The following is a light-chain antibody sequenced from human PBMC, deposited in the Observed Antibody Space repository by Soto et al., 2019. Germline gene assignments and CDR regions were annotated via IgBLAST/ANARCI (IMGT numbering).Light chain of an antibody. V-gene: IGLV2-23*01. CDR2: EGS. CDR3: CSYASSGTYV. CDR1: SSEVGSYNL. J-gene: IGLJ1*01. Sequence: QSALTQPASVSGSPGQSITITCTGTSSEVGSYNLVSWYQQHPGKAPKLMIYEGSKRPSGISSRFSGSKSGNTASLTISGLQAEDEADFYCCSYASSGTYVFGTGTKVTVL.